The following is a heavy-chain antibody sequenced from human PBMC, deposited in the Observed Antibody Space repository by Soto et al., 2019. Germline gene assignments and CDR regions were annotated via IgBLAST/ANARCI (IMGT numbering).Heavy chain of an antibody. J-gene: IGHJ4*02. Sequence: SDTLSLTSTVTCGSISSYYWSWIRQPPGKGLEWIGYIYYSGSTNYNPSLKSRVTISVDTSKNQFSLKLSSVTAADTAVYYCARRWGGTFDYWGQGTLVTVSS. D-gene: IGHD2-21*01. CDR1: CGSISSYY. CDR3: ARRWGGTFDY. CDR2: IYYSGST. V-gene: IGHV4-59*07.